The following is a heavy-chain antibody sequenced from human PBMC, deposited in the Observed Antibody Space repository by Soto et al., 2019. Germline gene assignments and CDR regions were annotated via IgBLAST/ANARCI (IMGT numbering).Heavy chain of an antibody. J-gene: IGHJ6*02. CDR2: IYYSGST. CDR1: GGSISSSSYY. V-gene: IGHV4-39*01. D-gene: IGHD6-13*01. CDR3: AREGPWVGDMFSSSWSIYYYGVHV. Sequence: NPSETLSLTCTVSGGSISSSSYYWGWIRQPPGKGLEWIGSIYYSGSTYYNPSLKSRVTISVDTSKNQFSLKLSSVTAADTAVYYCAREGPWVGDMFSSSWSIYYYGVHVWGQGTTVTVAS.